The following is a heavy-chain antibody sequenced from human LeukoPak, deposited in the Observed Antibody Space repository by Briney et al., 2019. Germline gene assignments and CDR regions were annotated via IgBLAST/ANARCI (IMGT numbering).Heavy chain of an antibody. V-gene: IGHV1-18*01. CDR3: ARGPDHYGGSDY. CDR1: GYTFTSYG. Sequence: ASVKVSCKASGYTFTSYGISWVRQAPRQGLEWMGWISVYNGNTNYAQKFQGRVTMTTDTSTSTAYMELRSLRSDDTAVYYCARGPDHYGGSDYWGQGTLVTVSS. D-gene: IGHD4-23*01. J-gene: IGHJ4*02. CDR2: ISVYNGNT.